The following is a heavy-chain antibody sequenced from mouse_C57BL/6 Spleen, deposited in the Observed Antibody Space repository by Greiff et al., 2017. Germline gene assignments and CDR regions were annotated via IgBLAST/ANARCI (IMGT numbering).Heavy chain of an antibody. D-gene: IGHD2-3*01. CDR3: AKRWLLGAMDY. CDR1: GFSLTSYG. Sequence: VKLMESGPGLVAPSQSLSITCTVSGFSLTSYGVDWVRQPPGTGLEWLGVIWGGGSTNYNSALMSRLSISKDNSKIQVIVKMNSLQTDDTAMYYCAKRWLLGAMDYWGQGTSGTVSS. J-gene: IGHJ4*01. V-gene: IGHV2-9*01. CDR2: IWGGGST.